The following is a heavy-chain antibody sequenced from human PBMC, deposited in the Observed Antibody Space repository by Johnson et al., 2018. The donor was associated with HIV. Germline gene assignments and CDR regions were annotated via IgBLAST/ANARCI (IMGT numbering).Heavy chain of an antibody. V-gene: IGHV3-15*01. CDR3: ARWTVTRGAFDI. Sequence: VQLVESGGGLVQPGGSLRLSCAASGFTFSNAWMNWVRQAPGKGLEWIGRIKSKTDGGTTDYAAPVKGRFTISREDSKNTLYLQMNSLKTEDTAVYYCARWTVTRGAFDIWGQGTMVTVSS. CDR1: GFTFSNAW. D-gene: IGHD4-17*01. CDR2: IKSKTDGGTT. J-gene: IGHJ3*02.